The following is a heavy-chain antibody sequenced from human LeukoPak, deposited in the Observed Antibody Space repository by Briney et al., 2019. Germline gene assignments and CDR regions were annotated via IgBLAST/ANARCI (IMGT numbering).Heavy chain of an antibody. D-gene: IGHD3-16*01. V-gene: IGHV1-24*01. CDR1: GYTLTELS. Sequence: ASVKVSCKVSGYTLTELSMHWVRQAPGKGLEWMGGFDPEDGETIYAQKFQGRVTMTEDTSTDTAYTELSSLRSEDTAVYYCATARIVRLRLGELLAYWGQGTLVTVSS. CDR3: ATARIVRLRLGELLAY. CDR2: FDPEDGET. J-gene: IGHJ4*02.